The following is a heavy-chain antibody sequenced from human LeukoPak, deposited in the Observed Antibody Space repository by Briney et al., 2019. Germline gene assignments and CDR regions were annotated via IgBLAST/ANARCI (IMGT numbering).Heavy chain of an antibody. CDR3: ARLKGYSSSWYPPHI. CDR2: TYYRSKWYN. CDR1: GDSVSSNSAG. D-gene: IGHD6-13*01. J-gene: IGHJ3*02. Sequence: SQTLSLTCAISGDSVSSNSAGWNWIRQSPSRGLEWLGRTYYRSKWYNDFAPSVRNRITINPDTSKNQFSLQLNSVTPEDTAVYYCARLKGYSSSWYPPHIWGQGTMVTVSS. V-gene: IGHV6-1*01.